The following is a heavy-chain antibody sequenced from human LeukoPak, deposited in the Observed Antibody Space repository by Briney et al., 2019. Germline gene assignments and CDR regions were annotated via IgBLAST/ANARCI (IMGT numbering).Heavy chain of an antibody. V-gene: IGHV3-48*02. J-gene: IGHJ4*02. D-gene: IGHD6-19*01. CDR2: ISSSSRNI. CDR1: GFTFSSYT. Sequence: GGSLRLSCAASGFTFSSYTMNWVRQAPGKGLEWVSYISSSSRNIYYADSVKGRFTISRDNAKNSLYLQMNSLRDEDTAVYYCVGWYSLYYWGQGTLVTVSS. CDR3: VGWYSLYY.